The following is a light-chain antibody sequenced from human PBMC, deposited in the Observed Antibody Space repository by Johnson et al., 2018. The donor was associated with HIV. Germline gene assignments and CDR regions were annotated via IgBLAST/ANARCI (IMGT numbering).Light chain of an antibody. J-gene: IGLJ1*01. V-gene: IGLV1-51*01. CDR3: GTWDSSLRTGF. Sequence: QSVLTQPPSVSAAPGQKVTISCSGSNSNIGDNYVSWYQQVPGTAPKLLIYDNTKRPSGIPDRFSGSKSGTSATLGITGLQTGDEADYSCGTWDSSLRTGFFGTGTKVTV. CDR1: NSNIGDNY. CDR2: DNT.